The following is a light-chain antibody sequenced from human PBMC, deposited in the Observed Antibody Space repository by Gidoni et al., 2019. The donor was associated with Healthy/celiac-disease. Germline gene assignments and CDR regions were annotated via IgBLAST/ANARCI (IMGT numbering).Light chain of an antibody. CDR3: QQYGSSPRT. V-gene: IGKV3-20*01. CDR1: QSVSSSY. Sequence: EIVLTQSPGTLSLSPGERATLSCRASQSVSSSYLAWYQQKPGQAPRLLIYGASSRASGIPERFSGSGSGTDFTLTISRLEPEDFAVDYCQQYGSSPRTFGGGTKVEIK. CDR2: GAS. J-gene: IGKJ4*01.